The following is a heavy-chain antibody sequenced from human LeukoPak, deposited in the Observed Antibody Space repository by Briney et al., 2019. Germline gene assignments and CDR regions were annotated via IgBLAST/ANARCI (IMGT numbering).Heavy chain of an antibody. J-gene: IGHJ4*02. Sequence: GGSLRLSCAASGFTFSSHWMHWVRQAPGKGLLCVSRINSDGRGTIYADSVKGRFTISRDNAKNTLDLQMNSLRAEDKAVYYCARGEKSWINGFDLWGQGTLVTVSS. CDR1: GFTFSSHW. CDR3: ARGEKSWINGFDL. D-gene: IGHD2-8*01. V-gene: IGHV3-74*01. CDR2: INSDGRGT.